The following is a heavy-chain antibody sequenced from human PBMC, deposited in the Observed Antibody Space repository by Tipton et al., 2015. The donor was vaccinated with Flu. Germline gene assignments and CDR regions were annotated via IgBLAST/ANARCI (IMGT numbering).Heavy chain of an antibody. V-gene: IGHV4-59*02. CDR3: ARDLVQDYRDQYFGMDV. CDR1: GGSVSPYY. Sequence: TLSLTCTVSGGSVSPYYWNWVRQSPGKGLEWIGYSYYRGTTGYHPHLKSRVSITVDTSKNQVSLKLTSVTAADTAVYYCARDLVQDYRDQYFGMDVWGQGTTVTVSS. D-gene: IGHD4-11*01. J-gene: IGHJ6*02. CDR2: SYYRGTT.